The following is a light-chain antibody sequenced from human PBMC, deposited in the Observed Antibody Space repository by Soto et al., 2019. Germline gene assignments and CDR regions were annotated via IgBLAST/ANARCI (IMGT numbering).Light chain of an antibody. CDR2: GNI. CDR3: QSYDRSLSGKV. J-gene: IGLJ1*01. V-gene: IGLV1-40*01. CDR1: SSNIGAGYD. Sequence: QSVLTQPPSVSGAPGQRVTISCTGSSSNIGAGYDVHWYQHLPGTAPQLLIYGNINRPSGVPDRFSGSRSGTSASLAISGLQAEDEADYYYQSYDRSLSGKVFGTGTKLTVL.